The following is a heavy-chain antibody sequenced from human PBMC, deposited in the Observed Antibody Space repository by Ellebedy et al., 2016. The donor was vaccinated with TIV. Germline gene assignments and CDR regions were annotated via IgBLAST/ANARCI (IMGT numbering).Heavy chain of an antibody. Sequence: SETLSLXCTVSGGSVNSGSYYWSWIRQPPGKGLEWIGYIYYSGNTNYNPSLKSRVTISVDTSKNQFFLNLNSVTAADTAVYYCARASLFTTSDFDYWGQGTLVTVSS. CDR2: IYYSGNT. CDR3: ARASLFTTSDFDY. J-gene: IGHJ4*02. CDR1: GGSVNSGSYY. V-gene: IGHV4-61*01. D-gene: IGHD1-1*01.